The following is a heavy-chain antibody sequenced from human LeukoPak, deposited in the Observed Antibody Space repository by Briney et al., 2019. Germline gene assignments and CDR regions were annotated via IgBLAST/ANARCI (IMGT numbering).Heavy chain of an antibody. V-gene: IGHV3-33*06. CDR1: GFTFSSYG. CDR2: IWYDGSNK. D-gene: IGHD3-22*01. Sequence: PGGSLRLSCAASGFTFSSYGMHWVRQAPGKGLEWVAVIWYDGSNKYYADSVKGRFTISRDNSKNTLYLQMNSLRAEDTAVYYCAKCDRFYYDSSGYYPHWGQGTLVTVSS. J-gene: IGHJ4*02. CDR3: AKCDRFYYDSSGYYPH.